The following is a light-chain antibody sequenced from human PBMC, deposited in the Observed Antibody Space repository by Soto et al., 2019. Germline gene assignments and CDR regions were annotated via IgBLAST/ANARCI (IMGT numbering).Light chain of an antibody. Sequence: QSVLTQPPSASGTPGQRVTISCSGSSSNIGSNSANWYQHLPGTAPKLLIYNNNHRPSGVPDRFSGSKSGTSASLAISGLQSEDEADYYCAAWDDSLNGHVLFGGGTTVTVL. V-gene: IGLV1-44*01. CDR2: NNN. CDR3: AAWDDSLNGHVL. CDR1: SSNIGSNS. J-gene: IGLJ2*01.